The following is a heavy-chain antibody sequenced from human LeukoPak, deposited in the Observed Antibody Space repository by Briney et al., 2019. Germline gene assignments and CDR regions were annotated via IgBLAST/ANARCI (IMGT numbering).Heavy chain of an antibody. J-gene: IGHJ6*03. CDR3: ARETSLPGEGGYWLRYYYYYMDV. D-gene: IGHD3-22*01. CDR2: ISAYNGNT. CDR1: GYTFTSYG. Sequence: ASVKVSCKASGYTFTSYGISWVRQAPGQGLEWMGWISAYNGNTNYAQKLQGRVTMTTDTSTSTAYMELRSLRSDDTAVYYCARETSLPGEGGYWLRYYYYYMDVWGKGTTVTVSS. V-gene: IGHV1-18*01.